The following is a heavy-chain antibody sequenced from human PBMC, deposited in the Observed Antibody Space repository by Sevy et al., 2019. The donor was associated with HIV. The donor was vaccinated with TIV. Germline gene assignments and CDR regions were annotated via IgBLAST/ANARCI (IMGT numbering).Heavy chain of an antibody. D-gene: IGHD2-2*01. CDR3: ARYHPRGRGGMDV. V-gene: IGHV3-33*01. J-gene: IGHJ6*02. CDR1: GFIFSSYG. CDR2: IWYDGSKK. Sequence: GGSLRLSCVASGFIFSSYGMHWVRQAPGKGLEWVAVIWYDGSKKYYADSVKGRFTISRDNSKNTLFLQMNRLRVEDTAVYYCARYHPRGRGGMDVWGQGTTVTVSS.